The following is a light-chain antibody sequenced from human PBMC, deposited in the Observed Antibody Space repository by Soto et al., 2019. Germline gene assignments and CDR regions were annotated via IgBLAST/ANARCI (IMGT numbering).Light chain of an antibody. CDR2: GNS. V-gene: IGLV1-40*01. CDR3: QSYDSSLSFWV. CDR1: SSNIGAGYD. J-gene: IGLJ3*02. Sequence: QSVLTQPPSVSGAPGQRVTIFCTGSSSNIGAGYDVHWYQQLPGTAPKLLIYGNSNRPSGVPDRFSGSKSGTSASLAITGLQAEDEADYYCQSYDSSLSFWVFGGGTKLTVL.